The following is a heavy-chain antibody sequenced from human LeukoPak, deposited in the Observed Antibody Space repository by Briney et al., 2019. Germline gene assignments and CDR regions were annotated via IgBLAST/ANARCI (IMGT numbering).Heavy chain of an antibody. CDR2: ISGSGAGT. J-gene: IGHJ4*02. D-gene: IGHD3-22*01. V-gene: IGHV3-23*01. CDR1: GFTFSSHA. CDR3: AKDPRDDSNGYQYIGCFDY. Sequence: GGSLRLSCAASGFTFSSHAMSWVRQVPGKGLEWVSGISGSGAGTYYADSVKGRFTISRDNSKNTLYLQMNSLRAEDTAVYYCAKDPRDDSNGYQYIGCFDYWGQGTLVTVSS.